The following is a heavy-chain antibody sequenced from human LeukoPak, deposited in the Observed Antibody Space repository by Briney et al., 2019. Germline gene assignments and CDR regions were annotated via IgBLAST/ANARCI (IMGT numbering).Heavy chain of an antibody. J-gene: IGHJ4*02. V-gene: IGHV3-30*18. D-gene: IGHD3-10*01. CDR1: GFTFSSYG. Sequence: GGSLRLSCAASGFTFSSYGMHWVRQAPGKGLEWVAAISYDGSNENYADSVKGRFTISRDNSKNTLYLQMNSLRAEDTAVYYCAKVRGQYGSGDYFDYWGQGTLVTVSS. CDR2: ISYDGSNE. CDR3: AKVRGQYGSGDYFDY.